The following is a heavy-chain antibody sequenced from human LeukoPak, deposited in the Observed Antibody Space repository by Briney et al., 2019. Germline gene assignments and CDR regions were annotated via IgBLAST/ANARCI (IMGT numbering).Heavy chain of an antibody. J-gene: IGHJ6*03. CDR1: GFTFSSYA. CDR2: ISGSGGST. D-gene: IGHD2-2*01. Sequence: GGSLRLSCAASGFTFSSYAMSWVRQAPGKGLEWVSAISGSGGSTYYADSVKGRFTISRDNSKNTLYLQMNSLRAEDTAVYYCAKPAAIGPYHYYYYMDVWGKGTTVTVSS. CDR3: AKPAAIGPYHYYYYMDV. V-gene: IGHV3-23*01.